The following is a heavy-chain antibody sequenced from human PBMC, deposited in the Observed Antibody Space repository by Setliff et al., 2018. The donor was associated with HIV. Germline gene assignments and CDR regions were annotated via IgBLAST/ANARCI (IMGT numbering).Heavy chain of an antibody. CDR1: GFTFSTYA. CDR3: ASGSGYSLFDY. D-gene: IGHD3-22*01. CDR2: ISTSGATM. V-gene: IGHV3-48*03. Sequence: GGSLRLSCAASGFTFSTYAMTWVRQAPGKGLEWVSYISTSGATMYYADSVRGRFTISRDNANNSLHLQMNSLRVEDTAVYYCASGSGYSLFDYWGQGTLVTVSS. J-gene: IGHJ4*02.